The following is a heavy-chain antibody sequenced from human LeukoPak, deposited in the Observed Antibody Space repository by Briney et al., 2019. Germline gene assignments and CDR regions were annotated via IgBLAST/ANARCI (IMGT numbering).Heavy chain of an antibody. V-gene: IGHV6-1*01. CDR3: ASEAEITRFDY. D-gene: IGHD5-24*01. J-gene: IGHJ4*02. CDR1: GDSVSTNSVA. CDR2: TSYRSKWYN. Sequence: PSQTLSLTCAISGDSVSTNSVAWNWIRQSPSRGLEWPGRTSYRSKWYNDYAVSVKSRITITPDTSKNQFTLQLNSVTPEDTAVYYCASEAEITRFDYWGQGTLVTVSS.